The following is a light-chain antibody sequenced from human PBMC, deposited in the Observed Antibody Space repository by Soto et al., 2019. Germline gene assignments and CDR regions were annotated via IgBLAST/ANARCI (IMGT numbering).Light chain of an antibody. CDR1: SSNIGAGYD. V-gene: IGLV1-40*01. CDR3: QSYDSSLSGSGV. CDR2: GNS. Sequence: QSVLTQPPSVSGAPGQRVTISCTGSSSNIGAGYDVHWYQQLPGTAPKLLIYGNSNRPSGVPDRFSGSKSGTSASLAITRLQAEDEADDYCQSYDSSLSGSGVFGTGTKLTVL. J-gene: IGLJ1*01.